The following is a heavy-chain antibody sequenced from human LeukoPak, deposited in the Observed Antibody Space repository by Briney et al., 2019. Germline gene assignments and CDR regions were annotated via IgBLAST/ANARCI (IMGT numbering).Heavy chain of an antibody. D-gene: IGHD3-16*01. Sequence: GGSLRLSCAASGFTFSSYGMHWVRQAPGKGLEWVAFIRYDGSNKYYADSVKGRFTISRDNSKNTLYLQMNSLRAEDTAVYYCARVGAATYAFDIWGQGTMVTVSS. CDR1: GFTFSSYG. CDR2: IRYDGSNK. V-gene: IGHV3-30*02. CDR3: ARVGAATYAFDI. J-gene: IGHJ3*02.